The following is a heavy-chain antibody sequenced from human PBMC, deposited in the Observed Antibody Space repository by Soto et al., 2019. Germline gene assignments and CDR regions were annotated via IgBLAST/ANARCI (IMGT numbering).Heavy chain of an antibody. D-gene: IGHD3-22*01. V-gene: IGHV1-69*13. CDR3: ARGTTSGYYDSSGYYYY. Sequence: SVKVSCKASGGTFSSYAISWVRQAPGQGLEWMGGIIPIFGTANYAQKFQGRVTITADESTSTAYMELSSLRSEDTAVYYCARGTTSGYYDSSGYYYYWGQGTLVTVSS. J-gene: IGHJ4*02. CDR2: IIPIFGTA. CDR1: GGTFSSYA.